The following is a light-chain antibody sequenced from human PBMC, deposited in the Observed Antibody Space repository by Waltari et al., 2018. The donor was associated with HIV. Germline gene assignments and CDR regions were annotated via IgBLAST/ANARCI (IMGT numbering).Light chain of an antibody. CDR2: DTS. CDR1: QSINSGS. J-gene: IGKJ2*02. Sequence: EIVLAQSPGTLSLSPGERALLPGRASQSINSGSLAWYQRKPGQAPRLLIFDTSRRASGIPDRFSGSGSGTDFTLTISSLEPEDFAVYYCQQYGNSPPCTFGQGTKLEIK. CDR3: QQYGNSPPCT. V-gene: IGKV3-20*01.